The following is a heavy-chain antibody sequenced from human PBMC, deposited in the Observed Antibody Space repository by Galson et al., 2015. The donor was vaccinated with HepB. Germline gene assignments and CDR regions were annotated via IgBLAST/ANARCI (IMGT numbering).Heavy chain of an antibody. J-gene: IGHJ4*02. Sequence: SLRLSCAGSGFTFSSFEMNWLRQAPGKGLEWLSYISSGGSPIYYADSVKGRFTVSRDNAKNSLYLQMNSLRAENTAVYYCAREPVVPGTIDFDYWGQGTLVTVSS. V-gene: IGHV3-48*03. CDR1: GFTFSSFE. D-gene: IGHD4-23*01. CDR3: AREPVVPGTIDFDY. CDR2: ISSGGSPI.